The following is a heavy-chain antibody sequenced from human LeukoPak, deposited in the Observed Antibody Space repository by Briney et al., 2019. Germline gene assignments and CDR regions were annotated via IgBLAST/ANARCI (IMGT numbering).Heavy chain of an antibody. CDR1: GGSISSSSYY. CDR2: IYYSGST. Sequence: PSETLSLTCTVSGGSISSSSYYWGWIRQPPGKGLEWIGSIYYSGSTYYNPSLKSRVTISVDTSKNQFSLRLSSVTAADTAVYYCASRSWGWYYFDYWGQGTLVTVSS. J-gene: IGHJ4*02. V-gene: IGHV4-39*07. CDR3: ASRSWGWYYFDY. D-gene: IGHD6-19*01.